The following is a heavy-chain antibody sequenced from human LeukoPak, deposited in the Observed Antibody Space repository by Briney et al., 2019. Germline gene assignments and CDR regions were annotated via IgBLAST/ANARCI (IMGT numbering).Heavy chain of an antibody. CDR2: FSDRGST. CDR3: AKSHFWSGYASDY. V-gene: IGHV4-4*09. J-gene: IGHJ4*02. Sequence: PSETLSLTCTVSGASFSTDYWYWIRQSPGEGLQWIGCFSDRGSTSCNPSLKSRVALSVDTSKNQFFLSLKSVTAADTAVYYCAKSHFWSGYASDYWGRGILVTVSS. D-gene: IGHD3-3*02. CDR1: GASFSTDY.